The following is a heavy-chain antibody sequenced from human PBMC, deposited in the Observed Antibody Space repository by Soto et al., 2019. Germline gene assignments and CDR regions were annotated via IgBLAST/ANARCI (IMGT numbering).Heavy chain of an antibody. CDR1: GGSISSGGYY. CDR2: IYYSGST. CDR3: ARAARVRGLELATTKFNWFDP. J-gene: IGHJ5*02. V-gene: IGHV4-31*03. Sequence: QVQPQESGPGLVKTSQTLSLTCTVSGGSISSGGYYWSWIRQHPGKGLEWIGYIYYSGSTYYNPSLKSRVTISVDTSKNQFSLKLSSVTAADTAVYYCARAARVRGLELATTKFNWFDPWGQGTLVTVSS. D-gene: IGHD1-7*01.